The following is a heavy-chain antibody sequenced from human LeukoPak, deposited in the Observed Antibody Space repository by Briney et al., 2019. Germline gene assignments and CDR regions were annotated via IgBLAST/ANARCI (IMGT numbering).Heavy chain of an antibody. V-gene: IGHV3-23*01. CDR1: GFTFSSYA. D-gene: IGHD2-2*01. Sequence: GGSLRLSCAASGFTFSSYAMSWVRQAPGKGLEWVSAISGSGGSTYYADSVKGRFTISRDNSKNTLYLQMNSLRAEDTAVYYCAKDYDCSSTSCYAEDYYYYYYMDVWGKGTTVTVSS. CDR2: ISGSGGST. CDR3: AKDYDCSSTSCYAEDYYYYYYMDV. J-gene: IGHJ6*03.